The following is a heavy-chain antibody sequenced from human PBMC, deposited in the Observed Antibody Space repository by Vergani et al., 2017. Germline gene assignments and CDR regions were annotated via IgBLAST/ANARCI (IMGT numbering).Heavy chain of an antibody. V-gene: IGHV1-8*03. CDR3: AREGFYDYVWGSYRLRGGYYFDY. CDR2: MNPNSGNT. Sequence: QVQLVQSGAEVKKPGASVKVSCKASGYTFTSYDINWVRQATGQGLEWMGWMNPNSGNTGYAKKFQGRVTITRNTSISTAYMELSSLRSEDTAVYYCAREGFYDYVWGSYRLRGGYYFDYWGQGTLVTVSS. D-gene: IGHD3-16*02. J-gene: IGHJ4*02. CDR1: GYTFTSYD.